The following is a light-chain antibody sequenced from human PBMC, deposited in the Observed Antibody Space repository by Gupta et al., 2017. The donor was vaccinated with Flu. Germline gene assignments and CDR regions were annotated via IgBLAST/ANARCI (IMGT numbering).Light chain of an antibody. Sequence: RVTISCSGSSSNIGSDYVHWYQQLPGPAPNLLIFKNNQRPSGVPDRFSGSKSGTSASLAISGLRAEDEADYYCVGWDARRSGYVFGTGTKVSVL. CDR2: KNN. CDR1: SSNIGSDY. V-gene: IGLV1-47*01. CDR3: VGWDARRSGYV. J-gene: IGLJ1*01.